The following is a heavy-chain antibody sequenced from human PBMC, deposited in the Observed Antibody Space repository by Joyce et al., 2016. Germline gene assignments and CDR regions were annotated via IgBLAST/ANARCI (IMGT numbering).Heavy chain of an antibody. CDR3: ARDTSPRSVDS. Sequence: QLHLQESGPGLVKPSETLSLYCTVSGASIRGSPYYWAWIRQSPGLGLEWIGGIYYSGSTYYNPSLKSRVTISVDTSKNQVSLTLTSMTAADTAVYFCARDTSPRSVDSWGQGTLVSVSS. J-gene: IGHJ4*02. CDR2: IYYSGST. V-gene: IGHV4-39*07. CDR1: GASIRGSPYY. D-gene: IGHD2/OR15-2a*01.